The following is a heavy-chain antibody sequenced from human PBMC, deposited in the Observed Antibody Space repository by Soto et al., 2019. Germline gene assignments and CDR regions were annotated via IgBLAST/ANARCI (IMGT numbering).Heavy chain of an antibody. V-gene: IGHV3-23*01. Sequence: EVRVLESGGGSVQPGGSLRLSCAGSGFTFGAYTIAWVRQAPWKGLEWVSGIKGNGDDTYYADSVKGRFTISRDISRNTLYLQMNSLRSDDTATYFCAKTGQVTARIRVDYWGQGALVTVSS. J-gene: IGHJ4*02. D-gene: IGHD2-21*02. CDR1: GFTFGAYT. CDR3: AKTGQVTARIRVDY. CDR2: IKGNGDDT.